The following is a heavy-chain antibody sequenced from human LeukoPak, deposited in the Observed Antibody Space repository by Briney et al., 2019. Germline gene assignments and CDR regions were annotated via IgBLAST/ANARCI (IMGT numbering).Heavy chain of an antibody. CDR3: ASSPIGLYGMDV. CDR2: IYSSGIT. CDR1: GGSISSYY. V-gene: IGHV4-4*07. Sequence: PSETLSLTCSVSGGSISSYYWNWMRQPAGKGLEWIGRIYSSGITNYSPSLRSRVTMSVDTSKNQFSLKLSSVTAADTDVYYCASSPIGLYGMDVWGQGTTVTVSS. J-gene: IGHJ6*02. D-gene: IGHD3-10*01.